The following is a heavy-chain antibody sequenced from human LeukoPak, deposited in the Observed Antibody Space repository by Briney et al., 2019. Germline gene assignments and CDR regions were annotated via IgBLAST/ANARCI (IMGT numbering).Heavy chain of an antibody. Sequence: GGSLRLSCAASGFTFSDYYMSWIRQAPGMGLEWVSYISSSGSTIYYADSVKGRFTISRDNAKNSLYLQMNSLRAEDTAVYYCTRDEGLVAGIWRALDIWGQGTMVTVSS. CDR2: ISSSGSTI. CDR1: GFTFSDYY. V-gene: IGHV3-11*01. D-gene: IGHD6-19*01. CDR3: TRDEGLVAGIWRALDI. J-gene: IGHJ3*02.